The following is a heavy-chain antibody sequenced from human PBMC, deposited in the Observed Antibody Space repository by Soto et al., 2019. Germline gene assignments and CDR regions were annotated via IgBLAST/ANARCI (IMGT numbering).Heavy chain of an antibody. J-gene: IGHJ3*02. CDR1: GYTFTGYY. D-gene: IGHD3-22*01. CDR2: INPNSGGT. V-gene: IGHV1-2*02. CDR3: ARLGLKSHYYDSPDI. Sequence: GASVKVSWKASGYTFTGYYMHWVRQAPGQGLEWMGWINPNSGGTNYAQKFQGRVTMTRDTSISTAYMELSRLRSDDTAVYYCARLGLKSHYYDSPDIWGQGTMVTVSS.